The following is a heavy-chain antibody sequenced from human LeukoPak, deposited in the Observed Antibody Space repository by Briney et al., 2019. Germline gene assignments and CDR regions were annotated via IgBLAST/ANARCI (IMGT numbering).Heavy chain of an antibody. CDR1: GFTFISYS. J-gene: IGHJ6*02. Sequence: VGSLSLSCAASGFTFISYSMNWVRQAAARGLEGVSSISSSGTYTHYADSVNGRFIISRDNTRNSLYLQMNSLRADDTAVYYCARYDTYYCYNMDVWGQGTTVTVSS. CDR2: ISSSGTYT. CDR3: ARYDTYYCYNMDV. D-gene: IGHD3-9*01. V-gene: IGHV3-21*01.